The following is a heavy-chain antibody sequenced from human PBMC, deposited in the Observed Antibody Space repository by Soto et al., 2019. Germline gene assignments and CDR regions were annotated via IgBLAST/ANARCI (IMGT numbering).Heavy chain of an antibody. CDR2: IIPMFGTA. CDR3: ARVGPAHYYDSSGYYSPLDY. V-gene: IGHV1-69*01. Sequence: QVQLVQSGAEVKKPGSSVKVSCKASGDTFSSYAINWVRQAPGQGLEWMGGIIPMFGTANYAQKFTGRVTSTAGESTSTGYMELSSLRSEDTAVYYCARVGPAHYYDSSGYYSPLDYWGQGTLVTVSS. CDR1: GDTFSSYA. J-gene: IGHJ4*02. D-gene: IGHD3-22*01.